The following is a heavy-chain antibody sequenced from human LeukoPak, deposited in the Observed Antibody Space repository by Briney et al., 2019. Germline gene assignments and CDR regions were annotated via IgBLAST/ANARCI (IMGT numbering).Heavy chain of an antibody. J-gene: IGHJ4*02. Sequence: GGSLRLSCAASGFTFSSYSMNWVRQAPGKGLEWVSYISSDSSAIYYADSVKGRFTISRDNAMNSLYLQMNSLRDEDTAVYYCATDSSGYYRSRIDYWGQGTLVTVSS. V-gene: IGHV3-48*02. D-gene: IGHD3-22*01. CDR3: ATDSSGYYRSRIDY. CDR1: GFTFSSYS. CDR2: ISSDSSAI.